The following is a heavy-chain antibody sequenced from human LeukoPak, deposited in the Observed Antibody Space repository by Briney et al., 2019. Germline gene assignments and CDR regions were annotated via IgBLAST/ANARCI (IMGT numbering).Heavy chain of an antibody. Sequence: GGSLRLSCAASGFTFSSYDMSWVRQAPGKGLEGVSYISGSGGSTDYADSVKGRFTISRDNSKNTVDLLMNSLRAEDTAIYYCARDVPYYYDSSGYYSPFDCWGQGTLVTVSS. V-gene: IGHV3-23*01. J-gene: IGHJ4*02. CDR1: GFTFSSYD. CDR3: ARDVPYYYDSSGYYSPFDC. CDR2: ISGSGGST. D-gene: IGHD3-22*01.